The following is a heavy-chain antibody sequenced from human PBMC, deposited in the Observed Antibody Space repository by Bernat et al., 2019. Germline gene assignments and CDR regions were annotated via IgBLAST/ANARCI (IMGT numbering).Heavy chain of an antibody. V-gene: IGHV3-33*01. CDR1: GFTFSNYG. Sequence: QVQLVESGGGVVQPGRSLRLSCVASGFTFSNYGMYWVRQAPGKGLVWVAVIWYDASKKYYVDSVKGRFTISRDNSKNTLYLQLDSLRVEYTAVYYCAGDIRSSRYDYWGQGTVVTVSS. J-gene: IGHJ4*02. CDR3: AGDIRSSRYDY. D-gene: IGHD3-3*02. CDR2: IWYDASKK.